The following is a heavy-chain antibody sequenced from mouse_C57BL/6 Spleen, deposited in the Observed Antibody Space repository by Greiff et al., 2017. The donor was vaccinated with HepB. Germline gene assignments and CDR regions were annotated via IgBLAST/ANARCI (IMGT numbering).Heavy chain of an antibody. CDR2: IYPSDSET. J-gene: IGHJ2*01. CDR1: GYTFTSYW. CDR3: ARPGGYGPFDY. V-gene: IGHV1-61*01. D-gene: IGHD2-2*01. Sequence: QVQLQQSGAELVRPGSSVKLSCKASGYTFTSYWMDWVKQRPGQGLEWIGNIYPSDSETHYNQKFKDKATLTVDKSSSTAYMQLSSLTSADSAVYYCARPGGYGPFDYWGQGTTLTVSS.